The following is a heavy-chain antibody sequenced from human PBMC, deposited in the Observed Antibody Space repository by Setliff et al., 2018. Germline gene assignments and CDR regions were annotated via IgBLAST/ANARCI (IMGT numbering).Heavy chain of an antibody. CDR3: ARQDRFYDRSVFVEYFQH. CDR1: GGSISPYY. V-gene: IGHV4-59*08. Sequence: KPSETLSLTCSVSGGSISPYYWIWIRQSPGKGLEWIGYIFYSGSARYNPSLESRVTMSVDTSKNQISLKLTSVTAADTAVYYCARQDRFYDRSVFVEYFQHWGQGALVTSPQ. J-gene: IGHJ1*01. D-gene: IGHD3-22*01. CDR2: IFYSGSA.